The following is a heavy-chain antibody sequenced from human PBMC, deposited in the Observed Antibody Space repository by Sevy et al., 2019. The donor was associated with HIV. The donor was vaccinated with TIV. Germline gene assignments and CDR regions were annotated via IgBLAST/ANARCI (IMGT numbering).Heavy chain of an antibody. J-gene: IGHJ5*02. V-gene: IGHV4-38-2*02. D-gene: IGHD2-2*01. Sequence: SETLSLTCTVSGYSISSGYYWGWIRQPPGKGLEWIGSIYHSGSTYYNPSLKSRVTISVDTSKNQFSLKLSSVTAADTAVYYCARDWGDIAVVPAAMGFDPWGQGTLVTVSS. CDR2: IYHSGST. CDR3: ARDWGDIAVVPAAMGFDP. CDR1: GYSISSGYY.